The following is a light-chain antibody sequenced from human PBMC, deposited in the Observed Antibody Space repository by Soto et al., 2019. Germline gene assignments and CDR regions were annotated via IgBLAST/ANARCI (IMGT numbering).Light chain of an antibody. CDR3: QQYGSSPCT. Sequence: EIVLTQSPGTLSLSPGERATLSYRASQSVSSSYLAWYQQKPGQAPRLLIYGASSRATGIPDRFSGSGSGTDFTLTISRLEPEDFAVYYCQQYGSSPCTFGQGTKVEIK. J-gene: IGKJ1*01. CDR1: QSVSSSY. CDR2: GAS. V-gene: IGKV3-20*01.